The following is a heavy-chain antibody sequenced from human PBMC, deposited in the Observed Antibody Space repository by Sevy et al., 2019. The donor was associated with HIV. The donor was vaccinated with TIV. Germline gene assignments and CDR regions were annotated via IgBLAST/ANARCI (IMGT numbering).Heavy chain of an antibody. Sequence: ASVKVSCKASGGSFRNYAISWVRQAPGQGLEWMGRIISMFGTAHYAQKFQGRVTITADESTSTAYMELSSLGSEDTAVYYCASANYYDSTGYHWSFDMWGQGTMVTVSS. CDR1: GGSFRNYA. D-gene: IGHD3-22*01. CDR3: ASANYYDSTGYHWSFDM. CDR2: IISMFGTA. J-gene: IGHJ3*02. V-gene: IGHV1-69*13.